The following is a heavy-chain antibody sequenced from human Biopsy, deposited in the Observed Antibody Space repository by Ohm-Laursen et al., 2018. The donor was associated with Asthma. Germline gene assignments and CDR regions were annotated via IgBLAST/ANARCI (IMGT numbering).Heavy chain of an antibody. CDR1: GFDFSDYT. V-gene: IGHV3-21*01. J-gene: IGHJ4*01. CDR3: ARDFPIGSGSPFHF. Sequence: SLRLSCSASGFDFSDYTMNWVRQAPGKGLEWVSSISSLSRYKYYSDSLRGRVTISRDNAKSSLHLQMSSLRAEDTAVYFCARDFPIGSGSPFHFWGPGTLVTVSS. CDR2: ISSLSRYK. D-gene: IGHD3-10*01.